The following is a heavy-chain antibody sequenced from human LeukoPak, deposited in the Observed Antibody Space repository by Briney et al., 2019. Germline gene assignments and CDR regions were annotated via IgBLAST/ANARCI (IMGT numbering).Heavy chain of an antibody. Sequence: SETLSLTCTVSGGSISSYYWSWIRQPPGKGLEWIGYIYTSGSTNYNPSLKSRVTISVDTPKNQFSLKLSSVTAADTAVYYCATGGGYYDSSGYYRDIWGQGTMVTVSS. J-gene: IGHJ3*02. CDR3: ATGGGYYDSSGYYRDI. CDR1: GGSISSYY. V-gene: IGHV4-4*09. CDR2: IYTSGST. D-gene: IGHD3-22*01.